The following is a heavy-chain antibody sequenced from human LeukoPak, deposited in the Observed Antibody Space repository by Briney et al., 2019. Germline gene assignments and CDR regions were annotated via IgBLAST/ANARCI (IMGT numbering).Heavy chain of an antibody. CDR3: ASRSTTAFHY. CDR1: GGSISSSSYY. D-gene: IGHD5/OR15-5a*01. Sequence: SETLSLTCTVSGGSISSSSYYWGWIRQPPGKGLEWIGSIYYSGSTYYNPSLKSRVTISVDTSKNQFSLKLSSVTAADTAVYYCASRSTTAFHYWGQGTLVTVSS. V-gene: IGHV4-39*01. J-gene: IGHJ4*02. CDR2: IYYSGST.